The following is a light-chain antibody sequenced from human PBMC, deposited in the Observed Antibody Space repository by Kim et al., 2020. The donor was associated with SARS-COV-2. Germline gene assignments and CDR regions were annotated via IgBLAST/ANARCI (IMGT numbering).Light chain of an antibody. CDR3: HVWDRSTAV. J-gene: IGLJ3*02. V-gene: IGLV3-9*01. Sequence: SVALGQTARCTCAGNNIGSKNVNWYQQKPGQSPVRVIYRDSNRPSGIPERFSGSNSGNTATRKISRAQAGDEADYYCHVWDRSTAVVGGGTQLTVL. CDR1: NIGSKN. CDR2: RDS.